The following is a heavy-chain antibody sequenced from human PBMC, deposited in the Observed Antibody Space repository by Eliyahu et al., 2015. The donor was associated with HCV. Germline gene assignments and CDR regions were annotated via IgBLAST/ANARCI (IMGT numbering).Heavy chain of an antibody. CDR1: GGXITTYY. CDR3: ASGGGGIAVAGTGGWFDP. Sequence: QVQLQESGPGLVKPSETLSLTCTXSGGXITTYYWSWIRRPPGKGLEWIGYIHFSGSTKYNPSLKXRVTISLDTSKNQFSLNLTSVTAADTAVYYCASGGGGIAVAGTGGWFDPWGQGTLVTVSS. J-gene: IGHJ5*02. CDR2: IHFSGST. V-gene: IGHV4-59*01. D-gene: IGHD6-19*01.